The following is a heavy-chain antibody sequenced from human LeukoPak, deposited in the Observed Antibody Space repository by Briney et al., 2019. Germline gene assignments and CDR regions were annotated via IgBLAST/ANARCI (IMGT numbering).Heavy chain of an antibody. D-gene: IGHD3-10*01. CDR3: ATGPPIMVRGVIGSYYFDY. J-gene: IGHJ4*02. CDR1: GYTLTELS. CDR2: FDPEDGET. Sequence: ASVKVSCKVSGYTLTELSMHWVRQAPGKGLEWMGGFDPEDGETIYAQKFQGRVTMTEDTSTDTAYMELSSLRSEDTAVYYCATGPPIMVRGVIGSYYFDYWGQGTLVTVSS. V-gene: IGHV1-24*01.